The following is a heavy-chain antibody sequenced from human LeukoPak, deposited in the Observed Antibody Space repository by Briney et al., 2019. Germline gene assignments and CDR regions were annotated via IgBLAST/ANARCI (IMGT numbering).Heavy chain of an antibody. D-gene: IGHD1-26*01. CDR3: ARLGVGATNHFDY. V-gene: IGHV4-4*02. CDR2: IYHSGST. Sequence: SGTLSLTRAVSGGSISSSNWWSWVRQPPGKGLEWIGEIYHSGSTNYNPSLKSRVTISVDKSKNQFSLKLSSVTAADTAVYYCARLGVGATNHFDYWGQGTLVTVSS. J-gene: IGHJ4*02. CDR1: GGSISSSNW.